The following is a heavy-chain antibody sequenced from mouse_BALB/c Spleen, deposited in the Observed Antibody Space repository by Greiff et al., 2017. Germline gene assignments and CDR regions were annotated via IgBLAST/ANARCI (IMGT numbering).Heavy chain of an antibody. Sequence: EVQLVESGGGLVKPGGSLKLSCAASGFTFSSYAMSWVRQSPEKRLEWVAEISSGGSYTYYPDTVTGRFTISRDNAKNTLYLEMSSLRSEDTAMYYCASLAWFAYWGQGTLVTVSA. J-gene: IGHJ3*01. CDR2: ISSGGSYT. CDR3: ASLAWFAY. V-gene: IGHV5-9-4*01. CDR1: GFTFSSYA.